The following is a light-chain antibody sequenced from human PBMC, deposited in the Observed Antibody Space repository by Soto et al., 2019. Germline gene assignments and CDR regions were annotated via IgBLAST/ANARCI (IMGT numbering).Light chain of an antibody. Sequence: EIVLTQSPGTLSLSPGERATLSCRPSQSINNYVAWYQQKPGQAPRVLIYDSSIRATGAPDRFSGSGSGTDFTLTISRLEPGDFAVYYCQHYFDSPETFGGGTKVEIK. J-gene: IGKJ4*01. CDR1: QSINNY. CDR2: DSS. V-gene: IGKV3-20*01. CDR3: QHYFDSPET.